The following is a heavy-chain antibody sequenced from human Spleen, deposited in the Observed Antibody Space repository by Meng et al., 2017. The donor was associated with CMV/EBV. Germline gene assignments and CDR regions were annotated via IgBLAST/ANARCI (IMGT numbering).Heavy chain of an antibody. V-gene: IGHV3-21*01. CDR1: GFTFSSYS. J-gene: IGHJ4*02. D-gene: IGHD3-3*01. CDR3: ARSNFWSGYSEFDY. CDR2: ISSSSSYI. Sequence: GESLKISCAASGFTFSSYSMNWVRQAPGKGLEWVSSISSSSSYIYYADSVKGRFTISRDNSKNTLYLQMGSLTAEDTAVYYCARSNFWSGYSEFDYWGQGTLVTVSS.